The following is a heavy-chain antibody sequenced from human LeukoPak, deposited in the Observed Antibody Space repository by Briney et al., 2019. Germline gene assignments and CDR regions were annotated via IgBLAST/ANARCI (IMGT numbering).Heavy chain of an antibody. J-gene: IGHJ3*02. V-gene: IGHV7-4-1*02. CDR2: INTNTGNP. CDR3: ASSSLPDAFDI. CDR1: GYTSTSYA. Sequence: EASVKVSCKASGYTSTSYAMNWVRQAPGQGLEWMGWINTNTGNPTYAQGFTGRFVFSLDTSVSTAYLQISSLKAEDTAVYYCASSSLPDAFDIWGQGTMVTVSS.